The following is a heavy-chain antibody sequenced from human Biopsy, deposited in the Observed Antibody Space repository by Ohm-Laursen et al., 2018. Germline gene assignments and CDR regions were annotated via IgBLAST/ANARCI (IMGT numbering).Heavy chain of an antibody. J-gene: IGHJ4*02. CDR1: GGSVTNRNYC. D-gene: IGHD2-2*01. Sequence: SDTLSLTCTVSGGSVTNRNYCWSWIRQSPGKKLEWIGYVFYPGNTNYNPSLRSRVTISVDTSKNQFSLKLSSVTAADTAVYYCARDFCDTTSCYPKNWGQGTLVTVSS. CDR3: ARDFCDTTSCYPKN. CDR2: VFYPGNT. V-gene: IGHV4-61*01.